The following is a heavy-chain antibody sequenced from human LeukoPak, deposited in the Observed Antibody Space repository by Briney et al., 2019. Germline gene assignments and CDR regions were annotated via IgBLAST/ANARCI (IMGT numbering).Heavy chain of an antibody. J-gene: IGHJ6*03. D-gene: IGHD2-2*02. CDR1: GGSFSGYY. Sequence: SETLSLTCAVYGGSFSGYYWSWIRQPPGKGLEWIGEINHSGSTNYNPSLKSRVTISVDTSKNQFSLKLSSVTAADTAVYYCVRGGGYCSSTSCYRVPRYYYYMDVWGKGTTVTVSS. V-gene: IGHV4-34*01. CDR2: INHSGST. CDR3: VRGGGYCSSTSCYRVPRYYYYMDV.